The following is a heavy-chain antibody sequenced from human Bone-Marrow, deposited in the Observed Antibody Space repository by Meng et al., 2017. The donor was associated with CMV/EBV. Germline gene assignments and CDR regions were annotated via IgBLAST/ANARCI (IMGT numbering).Heavy chain of an antibody. J-gene: IGHJ4*01. Sequence: GESLKISCAASGFTFSSYWMHWVRQAPGKGLVWVSRINSDGSSTSYADSVKGRFTISRDNAKNTLYLQMNSLRAEDTAVYYCASFGPSSGWFRGPYYFDYWGHGTLVTVSS. V-gene: IGHV3-74*01. D-gene: IGHD6-19*01. CDR1: GFTFSSYW. CDR2: INSDGSST. CDR3: ASFGPSSGWFRGPYYFDY.